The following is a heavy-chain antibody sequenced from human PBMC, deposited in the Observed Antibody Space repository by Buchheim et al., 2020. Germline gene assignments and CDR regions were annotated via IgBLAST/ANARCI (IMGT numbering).Heavy chain of an antibody. CDR3: ARRRNDFSWNPYYYMDA. V-gene: IGHV4-34*01. J-gene: IGHJ6*03. CDR1: GESFSGYY. Sequence: QVQLQQWGAGLLKPSETLSLTCAVYGESFSGYYWSWIRQPPGKGLEWIGEINHSGSTNYNSSLKSRVTISVDTSNNQLFLHPASVTAADTAVYYCARRRNDFSWNPYYYMDAWGKGTT. D-gene: IGHD1-1*01. CDR2: INHSGST.